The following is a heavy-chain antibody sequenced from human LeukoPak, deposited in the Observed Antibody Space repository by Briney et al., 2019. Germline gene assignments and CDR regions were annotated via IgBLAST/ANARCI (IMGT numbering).Heavy chain of an antibody. CDR3: ARGLDLSYGAYYYGMDV. Sequence: PSETLSLTCTVSGGSISSYYWSWIRQPPGKGLEWIGYIYNSGSTKYNPSLKSRVTISVDTSKNQFSLKLSSVTAADTAVYYCARGLDLSYGAYYYGMDVWGQGTTVTVSS. CDR2: IYNSGST. D-gene: IGHD4/OR15-4a*01. CDR1: GGSISSYY. J-gene: IGHJ6*02. V-gene: IGHV4-59*12.